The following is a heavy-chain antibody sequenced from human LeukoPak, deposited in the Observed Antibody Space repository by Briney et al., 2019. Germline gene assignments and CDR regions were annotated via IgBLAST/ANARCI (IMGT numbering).Heavy chain of an antibody. D-gene: IGHD3-22*01. CDR2: IWYDGSNK. CDR3: ASGYYYDSSGYSGEVFIQPFDY. J-gene: IGHJ4*02. V-gene: IGHV3-33*01. Sequence: GGSLRLSCAASGFTFSSYGMHRVRQAPGKGLEWVAVIWYDGSNKYYADSVKGRFTISRDNSKNTLYLQMNSLRAEDTAVYYCASGYYYDSSGYSGEVFIQPFDYWGQGTLVTVSS. CDR1: GFTFSSYG.